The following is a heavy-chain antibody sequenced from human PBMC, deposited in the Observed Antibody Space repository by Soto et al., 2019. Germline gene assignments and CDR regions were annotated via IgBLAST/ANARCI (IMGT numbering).Heavy chain of an antibody. Sequence: SETLSLTCTVSGGSISSGDYYWSWVRQPPGKGLEWIGYIYYSGSTYYNPSLKSRVTISVDTSKSQFSLKLSSVTAADTAVYYCARGDYGDFDDAFDIWGQGTMVTVSS. CDR3: ARGDYGDFDDAFDI. CDR2: IYYSGST. J-gene: IGHJ3*02. D-gene: IGHD4-17*01. V-gene: IGHV4-30-4*01. CDR1: GGSISSGDYY.